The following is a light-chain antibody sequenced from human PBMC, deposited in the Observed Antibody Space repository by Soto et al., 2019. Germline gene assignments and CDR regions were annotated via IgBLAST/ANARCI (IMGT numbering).Light chain of an antibody. CDR2: DVS. Sequence: QSALTQPRSVSGSPGQSVTISCTGTSSDVGGYNYVSWYQQHPGKAPKLMIYDVSKRPSGVPDRFSGSKSGNMASLTISGLQAEDEADYYCCSYAGSYTFHVLGTGTKVTVL. J-gene: IGLJ1*01. V-gene: IGLV2-11*01. CDR3: CSYAGSYTFHV. CDR1: SSDVGGYNY.